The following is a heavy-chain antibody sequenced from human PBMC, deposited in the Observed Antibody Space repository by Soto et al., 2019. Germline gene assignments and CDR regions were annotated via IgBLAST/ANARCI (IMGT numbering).Heavy chain of an antibody. CDR2: VDPSDSYT. D-gene: IGHD3-10*01. CDR3: ERRGSETYYIPVPKDSFPS. J-gene: IGHJ5*02. V-gene: IGHV5-10-1*01. Sequence: EALKISCQASGNNFANYRLSWVRQMPGKGLEWMGRVDPSDSYTTYSPSFQGLVTISVDKSISTAYLQWSSLKASDTAIYYCERRGSETYYIPVPKDSFPSWGQGHLVTVSS. CDR1: GNNFANYR.